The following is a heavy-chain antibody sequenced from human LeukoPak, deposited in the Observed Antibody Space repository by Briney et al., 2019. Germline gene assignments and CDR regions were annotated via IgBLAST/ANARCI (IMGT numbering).Heavy chain of an antibody. V-gene: IGHV1-18*01. Sequence: RASVTVSCKTSGYTFTNYGLSWVRQAPGQGLEWLGWINPYNGDTNYAQSLQGRVSMTTDTSTTTAYMELRSLRSDDTAVYYCALALCGGDCYSPVAAFDFWGQGTMVIVSS. D-gene: IGHD2-21*02. CDR2: INPYNGDT. CDR3: ALALCGGDCYSPVAAFDF. J-gene: IGHJ3*01. CDR1: GYTFTNYG.